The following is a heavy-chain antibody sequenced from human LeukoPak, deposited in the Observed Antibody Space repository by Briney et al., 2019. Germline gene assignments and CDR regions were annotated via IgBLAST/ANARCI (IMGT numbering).Heavy chain of an antibody. Sequence: GGSLRLSCAASGFTFNNYWMTWIRQTPGKGLEWVANINQDGTAKYYADSVQGRFTISRDNAKNTLYLQMNSLRAEDTAVYYCVRGGYGSIDYWGQGTLVTVSS. D-gene: IGHD4-17*01. V-gene: IGHV3-7*01. CDR3: VRGGYGSIDY. J-gene: IGHJ4*02. CDR1: GFTFNNYW. CDR2: INQDGTAK.